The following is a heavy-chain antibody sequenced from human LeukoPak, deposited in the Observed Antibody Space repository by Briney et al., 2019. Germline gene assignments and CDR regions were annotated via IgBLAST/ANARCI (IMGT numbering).Heavy chain of an antibody. J-gene: IGHJ5*02. CDR2: INSDGSST. CDR1: GFTFSNSW. D-gene: IGHD2-2*01. CDR3: TRAYQQHLINWFDP. Sequence: PGGSLRLSCVASGFTFSNSWMHWVRQAPGEGLVWVARINSDGSSTTYADSVKGRFTISRDNAKNTLYLQMNSLRVDDTAEYYCTRAYQQHLINWFDPWGQGTLVTVSS. V-gene: IGHV3-74*03.